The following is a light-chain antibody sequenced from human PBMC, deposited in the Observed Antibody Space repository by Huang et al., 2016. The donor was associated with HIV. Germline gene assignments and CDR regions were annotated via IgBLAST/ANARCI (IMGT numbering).Light chain of an antibody. J-gene: IGKJ1*01. V-gene: IGKV3-15*01. CDR1: QTVSSN. CDR3: QQYNNRPPWT. CDR2: GTS. Sequence: EIVMTQSPATLSVSLGEGATLSCRASQTVSSNLAWYQQKPGQAPRLLIYGTSTRASGGPDRFSGSGSGTEFTLTISSLQSEDFALYYCQQYNNRPPWTFGQGTKV.